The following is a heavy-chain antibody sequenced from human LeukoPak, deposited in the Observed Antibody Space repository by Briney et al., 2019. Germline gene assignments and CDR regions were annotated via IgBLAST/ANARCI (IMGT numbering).Heavy chain of an antibody. V-gene: IGHV1-8*01. CDR1: GYTFTNYD. J-gene: IGHJ4*02. CDR3: ARNPPRTGDFNS. CDR2: MSPNNGDT. D-gene: IGHD7-27*01. Sequence: ASVKVSCKTSGYTFTNYDINWVRQAAGQGLEWLGWMSPNNGDTGYAQKFQGRVTMTRDTSTNTAYMELSGLTSEDTAVYYCARNPPRTGDFNSWGQGALVTVSS.